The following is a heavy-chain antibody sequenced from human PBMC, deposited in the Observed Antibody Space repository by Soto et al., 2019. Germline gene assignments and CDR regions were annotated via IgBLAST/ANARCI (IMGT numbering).Heavy chain of an antibody. CDR2: ISSNSAYI. D-gene: IGHD6-13*01. CDR3: TRDASRDSSARGWFDP. Sequence: GSLRLSCAASGFTFRSFTINCFRQSACKGLEWVSTISSNSAYIYYTDALRGRFTISRDNAKNSLHLQMNSLRAEDTAVYYCTRDASRDSSARGWFDPWGPGTLVTVSS. V-gene: IGHV3-21*01. J-gene: IGHJ5*02. CDR1: GFTFRSFT.